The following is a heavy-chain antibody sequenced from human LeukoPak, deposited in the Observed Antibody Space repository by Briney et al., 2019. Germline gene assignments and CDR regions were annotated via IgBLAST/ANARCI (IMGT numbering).Heavy chain of an antibody. D-gene: IGHD3-3*01. CDR2: INHSGST. Sequence: PSETLSLTCAVYGGSFSGYYWSWIRQPPGKGLEWIGEINHSGSTNYNPSLKSRVTISVDTSKNQFSLKLSSVTAADTAVYYCARAEVEKLEIGYWGQGTLVTVSS. J-gene: IGHJ4*02. CDR1: GGSFSGYY. V-gene: IGHV4-34*09. CDR3: ARAEVEKLEIGY.